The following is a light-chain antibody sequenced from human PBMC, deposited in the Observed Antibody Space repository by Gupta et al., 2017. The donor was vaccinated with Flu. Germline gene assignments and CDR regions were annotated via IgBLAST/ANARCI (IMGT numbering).Light chain of an antibody. J-gene: IGLJ3*02. CDR3: SSYIGSSTSWV. Sequence: QSALTQPASVSGSPGQSITISCTGTSSDVGSYNYVSWYQQHPGKAPKLMLYEVNNRPSGVYNRFSGSKSGNTASLTISGLQAEDEADYYCSSYIGSSTSWVFGGGTKLTVL. CDR1: SSDVGSYNY. V-gene: IGLV2-14*01. CDR2: EVN.